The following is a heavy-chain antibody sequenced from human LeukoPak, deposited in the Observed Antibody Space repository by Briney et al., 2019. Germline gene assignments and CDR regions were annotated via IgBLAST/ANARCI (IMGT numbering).Heavy chain of an antibody. CDR1: GYTFTNSY. D-gene: IGHD3-10*01. Sequence: ASVKVSCKASGYTFTNSYIHWVRQAPGQVLEWMGLINPDGGNTNYAQNFQGRVTLTRDTSTSTVYMELSSLRSEDTAVYYCARAYYYGPGSYQPNAFDIWGQGTMVTVSS. J-gene: IGHJ3*02. V-gene: IGHV1-46*01. CDR2: INPDGGNT. CDR3: ARAYYYGPGSYQPNAFDI.